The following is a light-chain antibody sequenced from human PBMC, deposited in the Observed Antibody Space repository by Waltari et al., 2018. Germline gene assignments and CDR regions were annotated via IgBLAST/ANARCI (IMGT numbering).Light chain of an antibody. CDR2: EVS. CDR1: SSDVGSYNL. V-gene: IGLV2-23*02. CDR3: CSYAGSSTYVV. J-gene: IGLJ2*01. Sequence: QSALTQPASVSGSPGQSITISCTGTSSDVGSYNLVSWYQQHPGKAPKLMIYEVSTRASGVSNRFSGSKSGNTASLTISGRQAEDEADYYCCSYAGSSTYVVFGGGTKLTVL.